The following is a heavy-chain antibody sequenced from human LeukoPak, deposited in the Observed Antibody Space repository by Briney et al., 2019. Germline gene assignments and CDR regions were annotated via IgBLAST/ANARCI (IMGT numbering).Heavy chain of an antibody. CDR3: ARVGATGSLGYYYYYYMDV. D-gene: IGHD1-26*01. CDR2: IYTSGST. V-gene: IGHV4-39*07. Sequence: SETLSLTCIVSDDSVSSSVYYWGWVRQPPGKGLEWIGRIYTSGSTNYNPSLKNRVTISVDTSKNQFSLKLSSVTAADTAVYYCARVGATGSLGYYYYYYMDVWGKGTTVTVSS. J-gene: IGHJ6*03. CDR1: DDSVSSSVYY.